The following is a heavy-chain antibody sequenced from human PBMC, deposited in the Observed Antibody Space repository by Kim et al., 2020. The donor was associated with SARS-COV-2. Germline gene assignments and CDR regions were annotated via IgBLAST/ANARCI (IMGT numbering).Heavy chain of an antibody. J-gene: IGHJ4*02. CDR1: GFTFSTYA. V-gene: IGHV3-23*01. CDR3: AKDQRWQLPHYYDY. CDR2: IIGSGSDT. Sequence: GGSLRLSCAASGFTFSTYAMTWVRQAPGKGLEWVSTIIGSGSDTYYAESVKGRFAISRDNSGNLVYLQMNSLRAEDTAVYYCAKDQRWQLPHYYDYWGQG. D-gene: IGHD2-15*01.